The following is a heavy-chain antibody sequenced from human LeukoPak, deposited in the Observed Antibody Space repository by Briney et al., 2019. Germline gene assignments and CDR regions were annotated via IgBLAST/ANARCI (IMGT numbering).Heavy chain of an antibody. J-gene: IGHJ4*02. CDR3: ASSGGSGSYSY. CDR2: INDNGAGT. Sequence: PGGSLRLSCAASGFTFSSYAMSWVRQAPGKGLKWVSTINDNGAGTYYADSVKGRFTISRDNSYNTLYLQMNSLRAEDTAVYYCASSGGSGSYSYWGRGTLVTVSS. D-gene: IGHD3-10*01. CDR1: GFTFSSYA. V-gene: IGHV3-23*01.